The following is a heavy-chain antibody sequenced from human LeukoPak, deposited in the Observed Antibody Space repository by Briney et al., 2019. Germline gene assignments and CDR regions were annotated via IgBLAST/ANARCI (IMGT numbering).Heavy chain of an antibody. CDR3: AAGVWEEQWLVQDPVSH. CDR1: GFTFSSYE. Sequence: PGGSLRLSCAASGFTFSSYEMNWVRQARGKGLEWVSYISSSGSTIYYADSVKGRFTISRDNAKNSLYLQMNSLRAEDTAVYYCAAGVWEEQWLVQDPVSHWGQGTLVTVSS. D-gene: IGHD6-19*01. V-gene: IGHV3-48*03. J-gene: IGHJ4*02. CDR2: ISSSGSTI.